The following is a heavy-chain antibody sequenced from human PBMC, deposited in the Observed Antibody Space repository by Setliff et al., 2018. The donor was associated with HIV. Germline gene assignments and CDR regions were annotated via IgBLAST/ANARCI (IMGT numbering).Heavy chain of an antibody. CDR2: ISYSGST. D-gene: IGHD1-1*01. Sequence: LSLTCTVSGDSISRGGYYWSWIRQHPGGGLDWIGYISYSGSTFYNPSLKSRVTISLDTSYNQFSLKVKSVTAADTAVYYCATGRLYYYMDVWGKGTTVTVSS. V-gene: IGHV4-31*03. J-gene: IGHJ6*03. CDR1: GDSISRGGYY. CDR3: ATGRLYYYMDV.